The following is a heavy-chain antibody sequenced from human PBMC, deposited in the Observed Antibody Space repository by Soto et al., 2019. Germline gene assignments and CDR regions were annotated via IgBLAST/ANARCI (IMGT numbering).Heavy chain of an antibody. CDR3: ASCSAEGVVLFDY. CDR1: GGSISSGDYY. D-gene: IGHD2-2*01. J-gene: IGHJ4*02. CDR2: IYYSGST. Sequence: KTSETLSLTCTVSGGSISSGDYYWSWIRQPPGKGLEWIGYIYYSGSTYYNPSLKSRVTISVDTSKNQFSLKLSSVTAADTAVYYCASCSAEGVVLFDYWGQGTLVTVSS. V-gene: IGHV4-30-4*01.